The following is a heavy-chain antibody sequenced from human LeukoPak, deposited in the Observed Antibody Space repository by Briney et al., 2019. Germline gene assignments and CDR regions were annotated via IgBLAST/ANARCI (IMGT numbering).Heavy chain of an antibody. Sequence: PGGSPRPSCAASASTVIRNSMSCVRQAPGKGLEWVSSMYMGGIKYYAELVKGRFTISRDTSKNTVYLQMNGVGAGDTGVYFCARAIQQSTLLWWWYSFDIWGEGTMVTVSS. CDR2: MYMGGIK. V-gene: IGHV3-53*01. CDR1: ASTVIRNS. J-gene: IGHJ3*02. CDR3: ARAIQQSTLLWWWYSFDI. D-gene: IGHD2-15*01.